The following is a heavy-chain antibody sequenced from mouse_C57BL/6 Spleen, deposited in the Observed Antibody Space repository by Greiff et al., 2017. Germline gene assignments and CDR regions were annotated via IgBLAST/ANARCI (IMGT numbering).Heavy chain of an antibody. CDR2: IYPGDGDT. V-gene: IGHV1-82*01. CDR3: ATAQASNYAMDY. D-gene: IGHD3-2*02. CDR1: GYAFSSSW. Sequence: QVQLKESGPELVKPGASVKISCKASGYAFSSSWMNWVKQRPGKGLEWIGRIYPGDGDTNYNGKFKGKATLTADKSSSTAYMQLSSLTSEDSAVYFCATAQASNYAMDYWGQGTSVTVSS. J-gene: IGHJ4*01.